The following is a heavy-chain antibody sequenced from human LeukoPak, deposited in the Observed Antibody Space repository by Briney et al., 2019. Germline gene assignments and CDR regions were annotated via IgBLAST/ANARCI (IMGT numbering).Heavy chain of an antibody. CDR2: ISSSSSYI. J-gene: IGHJ3*02. CDR1: GFTFSSYS. CDR3: ARGDTTVTRTDAFDI. D-gene: IGHD4-17*01. Sequence: GGSLRLSCAASGFTFSSYSMNWVRQAPGKGLEWVSSISSSSSYIYYADSVKGRFTISRDNAKNSLYLQMNSLRAEDTAVYYCARGDTTVTRTDAFDIWGQGTMVTVSS. V-gene: IGHV3-21*01.